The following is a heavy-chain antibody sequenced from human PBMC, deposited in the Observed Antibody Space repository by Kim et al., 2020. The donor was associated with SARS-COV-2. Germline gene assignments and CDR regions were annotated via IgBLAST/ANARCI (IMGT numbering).Heavy chain of an antibody. CDR2: INTNTGNP. J-gene: IGHJ4*02. CDR3: AGGYCDFWSGYYTLGY. D-gene: IGHD3-3*01. V-gene: IGHV7-4-1*02. CDR1: GYTFTSYA. Sequence: ASVKVSCKASGYTFTSYAMNWVRQAPGQGLEWMGWINTNTGNPTYAQGFTGRFVFSLDTSVSTAYLQISSLKAEDTAVYYCAGGYCDFWSGYYTLGYWGQGTLVTVSS.